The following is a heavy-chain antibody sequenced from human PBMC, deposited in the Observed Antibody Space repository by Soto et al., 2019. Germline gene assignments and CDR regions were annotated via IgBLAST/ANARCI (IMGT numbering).Heavy chain of an antibody. CDR1: GFTFSNYV. CDR2: INSNGRSA. CDR3: AKDVCGGTMGWFDP. D-gene: IGHD3-10*01. Sequence: PGGSLRLSCAASGFTFSNYVISWVRQAPGRGLEWVSSINSNGRSADYADSVKGRFTISRDNARSTLHLQMNSLRAEDTAIYYCAKDVCGGTMGWFDPWDRGTLVAVSS. V-gene: IGHV3-23*01. J-gene: IGHJ5*02.